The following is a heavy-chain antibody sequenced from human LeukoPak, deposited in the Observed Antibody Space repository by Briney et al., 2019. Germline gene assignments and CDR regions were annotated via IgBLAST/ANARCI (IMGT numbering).Heavy chain of an antibody. Sequence: GESLRLSCAASGFTFTTYWMSWVRQAPGKGLESVSAITGSGDNTYYADSVKGRFTVSRDNSKNTLYLQMNSLRAEDTAVYYCAKDPTLTKGYYYDYWGQGTLVTVSS. D-gene: IGHD3-9*01. J-gene: IGHJ4*02. CDR3: AKDPTLTKGYYYDY. V-gene: IGHV3-23*01. CDR2: ITGSGDNT. CDR1: GFTFTTYW.